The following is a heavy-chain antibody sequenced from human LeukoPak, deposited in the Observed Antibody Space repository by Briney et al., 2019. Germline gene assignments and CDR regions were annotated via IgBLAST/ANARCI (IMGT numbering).Heavy chain of an antibody. CDR3: AKDRVLVLWFGESQDNRFDP. CDR2: ISGGGGST. D-gene: IGHD3-10*01. CDR1: GFTISSYA. J-gene: IGHJ5*02. Sequence: GGSLRLSCAASGFTISSYAMSWVRQAPGKGLEWFSAISGGGGSTYYAASGMGPLTLSRDNSKHTLYLQMNSLRAQDTAVYYCAKDRVLVLWFGESQDNRFDPWGQGTLVTVSS. V-gene: IGHV3-23*01.